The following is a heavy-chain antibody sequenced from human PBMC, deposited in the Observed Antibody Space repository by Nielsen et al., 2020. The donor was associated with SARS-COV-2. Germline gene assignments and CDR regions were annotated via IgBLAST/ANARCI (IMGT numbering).Heavy chain of an antibody. D-gene: IGHD6-6*01. V-gene: IGHV4-31*03. CDR3: ARVRSSSSVYYYYYMDV. CDR2: IYYSGST. CDR1: GGSISSGGYY. Sequence: SETLSLTCTVSGGSISSGGYYWSWIRQHPGKGLEWIGYIYYSGSTYYNPSLKSRVTISVDTSKNQFSLKLSSVTAADTAVYYCARVRSSSSVYYYYYMDVWCKGTTVTVSS. J-gene: IGHJ6*03.